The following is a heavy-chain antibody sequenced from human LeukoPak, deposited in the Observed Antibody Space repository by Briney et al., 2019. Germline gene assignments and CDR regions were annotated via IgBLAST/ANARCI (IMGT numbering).Heavy chain of an antibody. CDR3: ARDNWNYGSSMDV. CDR1: GDSVSSSNYY. Sequence: SETLSLTCAVSGDSVSSSNYYWSWIRQPPGKGLEWIGYIYYSGSTNYNPSLKSRVTISVDTSKNQFSLKLSSVTAADTAVYHCARDNWNYGSSMDVWGQGTTVTVSS. D-gene: IGHD1-7*01. CDR2: IYYSGST. V-gene: IGHV4-61*01. J-gene: IGHJ6*02.